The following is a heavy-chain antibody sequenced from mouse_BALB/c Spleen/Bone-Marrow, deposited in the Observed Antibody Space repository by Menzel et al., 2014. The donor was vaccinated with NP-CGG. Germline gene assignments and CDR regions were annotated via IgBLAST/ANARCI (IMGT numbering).Heavy chain of an antibody. Sequence: DVKLQESGAELVKPGASVKLSCTASGFNIKDTYMHWVKQRPEQGLEWIGRIDPANGNTKYDPKFQGKATITADTSSNTAYLQLSSLTSENTAVYCCARYRLGTYFDYWGQGTTLTVSS. V-gene: IGHV14-3*02. CDR3: ARYRLGTYFDY. D-gene: IGHD2-14*01. CDR1: GFNIKDTY. CDR2: IDPANGNT. J-gene: IGHJ2*01.